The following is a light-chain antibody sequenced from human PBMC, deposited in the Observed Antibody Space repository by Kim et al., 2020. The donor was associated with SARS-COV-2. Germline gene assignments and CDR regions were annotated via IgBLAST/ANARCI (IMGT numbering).Light chain of an antibody. V-gene: IGKV3-11*01. J-gene: IGKJ5*01. CDR2: DAS. CDR3: QQRHSWPIT. Sequence: EIVLTQSPATLSLSPGERATLSCRASQSVSSYLAWYQQKPGQAPRLLIYDASNRATGIPARFSGSGSGTDFTLTISSLEPEDFAVYYCQQRHSWPITSGQGTRLEIK. CDR1: QSVSSY.